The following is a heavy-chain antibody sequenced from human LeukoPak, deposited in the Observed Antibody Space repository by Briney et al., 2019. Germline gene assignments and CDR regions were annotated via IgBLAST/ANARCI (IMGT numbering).Heavy chain of an antibody. Sequence: GGSLRLSCAASGRTFTEHYMHWIRQAPGKGLEWVSFIGGTAGNTYYADSVKGRFTISGDNAKNSLYLQMNSLRAEDTAVYYCAREWSAFDIWGQGTMATVSS. CDR3: AREWSAFDI. V-gene: IGHV3-11*04. D-gene: IGHD2-8*01. CDR1: GRTFTEHY. J-gene: IGHJ3*02. CDR2: IGGTAGNT.